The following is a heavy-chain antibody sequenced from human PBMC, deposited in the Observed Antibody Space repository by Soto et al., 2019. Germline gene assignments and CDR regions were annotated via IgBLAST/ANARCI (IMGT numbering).Heavy chain of an antibody. J-gene: IGHJ3*02. V-gene: IGHV3-23*01. Sequence: EVQLLESGGGLVQPGGSLRLSCAASGFTFSTHAMIWVRQAPGKGLNWVSTVDVGGGSTYYTDSVKGRLTVSRDNSKNTVDLQLHTLIADDKAIYFCSRGSGPGGGGACDIWGQGTMVTVSS. D-gene: IGHD6-25*01. CDR3: SRGSGPGGGGACDI. CDR1: GFTFSTHA. CDR2: VDVGGGST.